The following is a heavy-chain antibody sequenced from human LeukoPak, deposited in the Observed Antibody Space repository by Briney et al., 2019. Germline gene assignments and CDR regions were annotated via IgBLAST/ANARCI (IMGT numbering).Heavy chain of an antibody. CDR1: GFTFSSYA. CDR2: ISGSGGST. V-gene: IGHV3-23*01. D-gene: IGHD6-19*01. J-gene: IGHJ4*02. Sequence: PGGSLRLSCAASGFTFSSYAMSWVRQAPGKGLEWVSAISGSGGSTYYADSVKGRFTISRDNSKNTLYLQMNSLRAEDTAVYYCAKDLQWLVRGLYFDYWGQGTLVTVSS. CDR3: AKDLQWLVRGLYFDY.